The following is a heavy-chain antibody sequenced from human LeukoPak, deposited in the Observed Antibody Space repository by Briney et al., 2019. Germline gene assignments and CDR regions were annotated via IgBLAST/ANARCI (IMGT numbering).Heavy chain of an antibody. CDR3: ARDSLYSSTWSPRAFDI. CDR1: GFTFSDYW. Sequence: PGGSLRLSCAASGFTFSDYWMHWVRQAPGRGLVWVSRVNRDGSSTSYADSVKGRFTISRDNSKNTLYLQMNSLRAEDTAVYYCARDSLYSSTWSPRAFDIWGQGTMVTVSS. J-gene: IGHJ3*02. CDR2: VNRDGSST. V-gene: IGHV3-74*01. D-gene: IGHD6-13*01.